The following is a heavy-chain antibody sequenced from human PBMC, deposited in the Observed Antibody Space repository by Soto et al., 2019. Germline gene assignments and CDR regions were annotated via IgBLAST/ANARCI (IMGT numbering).Heavy chain of an antibody. V-gene: IGHV3-72*01. CDR1: GFTFSDYY. Sequence: EVQLVESGGGLVQPGGSLRLSCAGSGFTFSDYYIDWVRQAPGKGLEWVGRSRDXGXXXXTDYAASVKGRFTISRXXXXXXXXXXXXXXXXXXXXXXXXTRCITGTTSSDYWGQGTLVTVSS. D-gene: IGHD1-7*01. J-gene: IGHJ4*02. CDR3: TRCITGTTSSDY. CDR2: SRDXGXXXXT.